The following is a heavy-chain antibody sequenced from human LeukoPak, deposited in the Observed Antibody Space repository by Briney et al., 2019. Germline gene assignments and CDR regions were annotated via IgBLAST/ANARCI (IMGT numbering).Heavy chain of an antibody. Sequence: QAGGSLRLSCAASGFTFSSYAMHWVRQAPGKGLEWVSYISSSSSTIYYADSVKGRFTISRDNAKNSLYLQMNSLRAEDTAVYYCARDILTGSQSRFQHWGQGTLVTVSS. D-gene: IGHD3-9*01. CDR1: GFTFSSYA. CDR2: ISSSSSTI. CDR3: ARDILTGSQSRFQH. V-gene: IGHV3-48*04. J-gene: IGHJ1*01.